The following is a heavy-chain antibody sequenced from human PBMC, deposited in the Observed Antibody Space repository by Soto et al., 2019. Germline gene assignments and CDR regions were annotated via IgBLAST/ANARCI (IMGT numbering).Heavy chain of an antibody. J-gene: IGHJ4*02. CDR1: GGGFNSYA. CDR3: ARAGDCRGSSCYSFILDC. D-gene: IGHD2-15*01. V-gene: IGHV1-69*01. Sequence: QVQLVQSGAEVKKPGSSVKVSCKASGGGFNSYAFSWVRQAPGQALEWMGALIPSFGTANYAQKFQGRVTSTADDSTPTGYLDLSSMTPDETATYLCARAGDCRGSSCYSFILDCWGKGTQVTVPS. CDR2: LIPSFGTA.